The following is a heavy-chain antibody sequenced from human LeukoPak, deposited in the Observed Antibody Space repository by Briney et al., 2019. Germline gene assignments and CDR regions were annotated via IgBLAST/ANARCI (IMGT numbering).Heavy chain of an antibody. Sequence: ASVKVSCKASGYTFTSYGISWVRQAPGQGLEWMGWISAYNGNTNYAQKLQGGVTMTTDTSTSTAYMELRSLRSDDTAVYYCASSEDYDFWSGYYTFDYWGQGTLVTVSP. CDR2: ISAYNGNT. D-gene: IGHD3-3*01. CDR1: GYTFTSYG. CDR3: ASSEDYDFWSGYYTFDY. J-gene: IGHJ4*02. V-gene: IGHV1-18*01.